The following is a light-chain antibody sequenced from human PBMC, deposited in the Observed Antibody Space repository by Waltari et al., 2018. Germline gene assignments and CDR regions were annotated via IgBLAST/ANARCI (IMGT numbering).Light chain of an antibody. J-gene: IGLJ1*01. CDR2: DND. CDR1: NSNIGSNP. V-gene: IGLV1-44*01. CDR3: AAWDDSLNGYV. Sequence: QSVLTQSPSASGTPGQRVTISCSGSNSNIGSNPANWYQQLPGAAPKLLIYDNDQRLSVVPARFSGSTAGSSASLAISWLQSEDEAEYYCAAWDDSLNGYVFGTGTKVTVL.